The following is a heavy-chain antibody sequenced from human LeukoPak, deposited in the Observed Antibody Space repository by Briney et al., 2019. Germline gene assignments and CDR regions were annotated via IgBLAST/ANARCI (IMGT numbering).Heavy chain of an antibody. V-gene: IGHV4-34*01. CDR2: INHSGST. D-gene: IGHD1-26*01. CDR1: GGSISSYY. Sequence: KPSETRSLTCTVSGGSISSYYWSWIRQPPGKGQEWIGEINHSGSTNYNPSLKSRVTISVDTSKNQFSLKLSSVTASDTAEYYCARTIDSGSSRYAFDIWGQGTMVTVSS. J-gene: IGHJ3*02. CDR3: ARTIDSGSSRYAFDI.